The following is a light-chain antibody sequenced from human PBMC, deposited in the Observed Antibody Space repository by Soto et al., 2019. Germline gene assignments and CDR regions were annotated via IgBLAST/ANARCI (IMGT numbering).Light chain of an antibody. CDR3: KKRSNWWGFT. CDR2: DAS. Sequence: EIVLTQSPATLSLSPGERATLSCRASQSVSSYLAWYQQKPGQAPRLLIYDASNRATGIPARFSGSGSGTDFTLTISSLEPEDFAVYYCKKRSNWWGFTFGPGTKVDIK. CDR1: QSVSSY. V-gene: IGKV3-11*01. J-gene: IGKJ3*01.